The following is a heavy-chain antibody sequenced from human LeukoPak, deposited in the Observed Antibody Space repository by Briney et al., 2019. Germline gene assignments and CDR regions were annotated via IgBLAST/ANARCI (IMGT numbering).Heavy chain of an antibody. CDR1: GYTFTGYY. Sequence: GASVKVSCKASGYTFTGYYMHWVRQAPGQGLEWMGWINPNSGGTNYAQKFQGRVTMTRDTSISTAYMELSRLRSDDTAVYYCARDGSVSYGAFDIWGQGTMVTVSS. CDR3: ARDGSVSYGAFDI. CDR2: INPNSGGT. V-gene: IGHV1-2*02. J-gene: IGHJ3*02. D-gene: IGHD3-16*01.